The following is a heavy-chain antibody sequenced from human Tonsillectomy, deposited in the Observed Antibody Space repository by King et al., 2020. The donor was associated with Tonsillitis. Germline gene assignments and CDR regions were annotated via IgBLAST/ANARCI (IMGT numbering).Heavy chain of an antibody. CDR2: IYSGGST. V-gene: IGHV3-66*01. D-gene: IGHD2-15*01. CDR3: ARDGGYCSGGSCFDAFDI. J-gene: IGHJ3*02. Sequence: VQLVESVGGLVQPGGSLRLSCAASGFTVSSNYMSWVRQAPGKGLEWVSVIYSGGSTYYADSVKGRFTISRDNSKNTLYLQMNSLRAEDTAVYYCARDGGYCSGGSCFDAFDIWGQGTMVTVSS. CDR1: GFTVSSNY.